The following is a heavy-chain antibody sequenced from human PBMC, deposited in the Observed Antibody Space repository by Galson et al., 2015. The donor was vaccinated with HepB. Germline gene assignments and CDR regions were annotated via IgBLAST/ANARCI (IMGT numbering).Heavy chain of an antibody. Sequence: TLSLTCTVSGGSISSGDYYWSWIRQPPGKGLEWIGYIYYSGSTYYNPSLKSRVTISVDTSKNQFSLKLSSVTAADTAVYYCAREGGVRSSWVIDYWGQGTLVTVSS. D-gene: IGHD6-13*01. V-gene: IGHV4-30-4*01. CDR1: GGSISSGDYY. J-gene: IGHJ4*02. CDR2: IYYSGST. CDR3: AREGGVRSSWVIDY.